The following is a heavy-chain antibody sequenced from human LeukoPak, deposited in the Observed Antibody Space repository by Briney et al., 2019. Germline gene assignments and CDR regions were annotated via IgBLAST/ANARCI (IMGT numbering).Heavy chain of an antibody. V-gene: IGHV4-59*01. CDR2: ISNSGST. Sequence: SETLSLTCTVSGGSISTSYWCWIRQPPGKGLEWIGYISNSGSTTYNPSLKSRLTISVYMSKNQFSLDLNSVTTADTAVYYCARAQNDGFSTGYTGGFYYMDVWGKGTTVSVSS. D-gene: IGHD3-9*01. CDR1: GGSISTSY. CDR3: ARAQNDGFSTGYTGGFYYMDV. J-gene: IGHJ6*03.